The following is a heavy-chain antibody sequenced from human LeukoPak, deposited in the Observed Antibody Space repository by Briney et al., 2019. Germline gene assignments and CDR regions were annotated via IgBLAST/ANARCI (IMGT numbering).Heavy chain of an antibody. V-gene: IGHV3-33*01. Sequence: GGSLRLSCAASGFTFSSYGMHWVRQAPGKGLEWVAVIWYDGSNKYYADSVKGRFTISRDNSKNTLYLQMNSLRAEDTAVYYCARDPTYYYDSSGYIPGLDYWGQGTLVTVSS. J-gene: IGHJ4*02. D-gene: IGHD3-22*01. CDR2: IWYDGSNK. CDR1: GFTFSSYG. CDR3: ARDPTYYYDSSGYIPGLDY.